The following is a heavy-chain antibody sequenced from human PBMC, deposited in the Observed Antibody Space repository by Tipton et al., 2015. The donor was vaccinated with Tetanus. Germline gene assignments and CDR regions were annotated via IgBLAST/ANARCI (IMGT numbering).Heavy chain of an antibody. CDR1: GGSISSGGYY. Sequence: TLSLTCSVSGGSISSGGYYWGWIRQPPGKGLEWIGSIYYSGSTYYNPSLKSRVTISVDTSKNQFSLKLSSVTAADTAVYYCARLGSGYSYGYYFDYWGQGTLVTVSS. V-gene: IGHV4-39*01. CDR3: ARLGSGYSYGYYFDY. CDR2: IYYSGST. J-gene: IGHJ4*02. D-gene: IGHD5-18*01.